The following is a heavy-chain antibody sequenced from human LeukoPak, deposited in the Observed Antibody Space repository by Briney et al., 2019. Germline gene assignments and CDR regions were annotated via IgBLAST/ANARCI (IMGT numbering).Heavy chain of an antibody. Sequence: SETLSLTCTVSGGSISSSSYYWGWIRQPPGKGLEWIGRIYYSGSTYYNPSLESRVTISVDTSKNQFSLKLSSVTAADTAVYYCASLGSPDDYYGMDVWGQGTTVTVSS. V-gene: IGHV4-39*01. CDR3: ASLGSPDDYYGMDV. D-gene: IGHD1-14*01. CDR2: IYYSGST. CDR1: GGSISSSSYY. J-gene: IGHJ6*02.